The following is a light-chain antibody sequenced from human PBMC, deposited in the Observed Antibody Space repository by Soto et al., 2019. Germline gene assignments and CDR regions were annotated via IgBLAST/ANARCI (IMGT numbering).Light chain of an antibody. CDR3: QQYNSYPWT. V-gene: IGKV1-5*03. Sequence: DVQMTQSPSTLSASAGDRVTITCRASQNINSWLAWYQQKPGKAPNLLIFEASNLRNGVPSRFSGSRSGTEFTLTISSLQPDDIATYHCQQYNSYPWTFGQGTKVDIK. CDR1: QNINSW. CDR2: EAS. J-gene: IGKJ1*01.